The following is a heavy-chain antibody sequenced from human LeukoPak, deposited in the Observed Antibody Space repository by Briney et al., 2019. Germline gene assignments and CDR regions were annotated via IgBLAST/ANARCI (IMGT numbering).Heavy chain of an antibody. V-gene: IGHV3-21*01. D-gene: IGHD2-15*01. J-gene: IGHJ4*02. Sequence: GGSLRLSCAASGFTFSSYSMNWVRQAPGKGLEWVSSITSSSSYIYYADSVKGRFIISRDNAKNSLYLQMNSLRAEDTAVYYCVSGTCGGSCYILDYWGQGTLVTVSS. CDR1: GFTFSSYS. CDR3: VSGTCGGSCYILDY. CDR2: ITSSSSYI.